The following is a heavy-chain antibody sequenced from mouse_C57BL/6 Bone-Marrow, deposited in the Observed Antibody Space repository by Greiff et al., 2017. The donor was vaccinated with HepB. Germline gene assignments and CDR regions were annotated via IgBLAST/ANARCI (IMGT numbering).Heavy chain of an antibody. CDR1: GYTFTSYG. CDR2: IYPRSGNT. CDR3: ARGYYGRENFDV. V-gene: IGHV1-81*01. Sequence: QVQLQQSGAELARPGASVKLSCKASGYTFTSYGISWVKQRTGQGLEWIGEIYPRSGNTYYNEKFKGKATLTADKSSSTAYMELRSLTSEDSAVYFCARGYYGRENFDVWGTGTTVTVSS. D-gene: IGHD1-1*01. J-gene: IGHJ1*03.